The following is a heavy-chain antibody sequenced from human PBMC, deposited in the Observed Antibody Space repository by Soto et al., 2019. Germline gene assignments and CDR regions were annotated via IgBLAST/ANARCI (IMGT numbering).Heavy chain of an antibody. CDR1: GFIFSDHY. CDR3: ARGDDYNDGVYVSDI. CDR2: IRDKANSYTT. D-gene: IGHD4-4*01. J-gene: IGHJ3*02. Sequence: EVQMVESGGGLVQPGRSLRLSCAASGFIFSDHYMDWVRQAPGKGLEWVGRIRDKANSYTTEYAASVKGRFTISRDDSKNSLYLQMNSLKIEDTAVYYCARGDDYNDGVYVSDIWGQGTMVPVSS. V-gene: IGHV3-72*01.